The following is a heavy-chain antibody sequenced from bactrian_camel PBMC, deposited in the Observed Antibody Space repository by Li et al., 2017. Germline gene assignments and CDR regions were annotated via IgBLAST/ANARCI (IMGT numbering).Heavy chain of an antibody. J-gene: IGHJ4*01. V-gene: IGHV3S53*01. CDR2: IDNEGRT. CDR3: AACPTTGWPYNY. D-gene: IGHD5*01. CDR1: GEPFSRYC. Sequence: HVQLVESGGGLVQFGGSLRLSCSVSGEPFSRYCMGWYRQAPGKERERVAEIDNEGRTTYADSVKGRFTISRDNTENTLYLQMNSLKTEDAAVYYCAACPTTGWPYNYWGQGTQVTVS.